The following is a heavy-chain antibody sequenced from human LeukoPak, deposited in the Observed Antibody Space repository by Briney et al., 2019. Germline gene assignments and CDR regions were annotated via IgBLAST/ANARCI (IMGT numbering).Heavy chain of an antibody. V-gene: IGHV3-11*04. CDR2: ISTSGSTT. Sequence: GGSLRLSCAASGFTFSDHYMSWIRQAPGKGLEWVSYISTSGSTTSYADSVKGRFTISRDNARNSLYLQMDSLRGDDTAVYYCARTARLFDFWGQGTLVTVSS. J-gene: IGHJ4*02. CDR1: GFTFSDHY. D-gene: IGHD6-6*01. CDR3: ARTARLFDF.